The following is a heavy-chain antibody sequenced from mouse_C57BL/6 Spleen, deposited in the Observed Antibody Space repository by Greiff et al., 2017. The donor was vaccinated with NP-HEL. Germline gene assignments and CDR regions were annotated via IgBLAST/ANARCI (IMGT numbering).Heavy chain of an antibody. Sequence: EVKLMESGGDLVKPGGSLKLSCAASGFTFSSYGMSWVRQTPDKRLEWVATISSGGSYTYYPDSVKGRFTISRDNAKNTLYLQMSSLKSEDTAMYYCASDGYPVWGTGTTVTVSS. CDR2: ISSGGSYT. CDR3: ASDGYPV. J-gene: IGHJ1*03. V-gene: IGHV5-6*01. D-gene: IGHD2-3*01. CDR1: GFTFSSYG.